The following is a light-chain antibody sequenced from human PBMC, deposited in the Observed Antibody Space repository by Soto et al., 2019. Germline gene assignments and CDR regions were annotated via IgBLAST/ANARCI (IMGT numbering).Light chain of an antibody. CDR1: QSVSSIY. CDR3: QQYDSSPST. Sequence: VLTHSAGTLSLSPGERATLSCGASQSVSSIYLAWYQQKTGQAPRLVIYGASNRATGIPDRFSGGGSGTDFNLTISRLEPEDFAVYFCQQYDSSPSTFGGGTKVDIK. V-gene: IGKV3-20*01. J-gene: IGKJ4*01. CDR2: GAS.